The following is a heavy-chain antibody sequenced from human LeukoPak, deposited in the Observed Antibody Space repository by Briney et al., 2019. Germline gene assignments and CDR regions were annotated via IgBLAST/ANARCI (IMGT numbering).Heavy chain of an antibody. Sequence: ASVKVSCKASGYTFTGYYMHWVRQAPGQGLEWMGIINPSGGSTSYAQKFQGRVTMTRDMSTSTVYMELSSLRSEDTAVYYCARAPSYIAAAGDYYYYYMDVWGKGTTVTVSS. CDR3: ARAPSYIAAAGDYYYYYMDV. CDR2: INPSGGST. V-gene: IGHV1-46*01. D-gene: IGHD6-13*01. J-gene: IGHJ6*03. CDR1: GYTFTGYY.